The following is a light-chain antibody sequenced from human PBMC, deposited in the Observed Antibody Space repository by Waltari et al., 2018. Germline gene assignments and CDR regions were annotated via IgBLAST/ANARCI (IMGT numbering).Light chain of an antibody. CDR1: SSDVGGYHY. V-gene: IGLV2-14*01. CDR3: SSYTSSSTLV. Sequence: QSALTQPASVSGSPGPSITIYCTGTSSDVGGYHYVSWDQQHPGKAPKLMLYEVSNRPSGVSNRFSGSKSGNPASLTISGLQAEDEADYYCSSYTSSSTLVFGTGTKVTVL. CDR2: EVS. J-gene: IGLJ1*01.